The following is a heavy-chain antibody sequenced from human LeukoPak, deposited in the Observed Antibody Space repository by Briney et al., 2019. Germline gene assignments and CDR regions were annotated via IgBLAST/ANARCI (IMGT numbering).Heavy chain of an antibody. CDR2: IRGRSDTT. V-gene: IGHV3-48*01. CDR1: GFTFTMFS. D-gene: IGHD2/OR15-2a*01. J-gene: IGHJ6*03. CDR3: AKGSYNCNGNKCPQYYYYMDV. Sequence: GGSLRLSCAASGFTFTMFSMNWLRQAPGKGLEWIAFIRGRSDTTYYADSVQGRFTISRDNAEDSVYLQMNSLRAEDTAVYSCAKGSYNCNGNKCPQYYYYMDVWGKGTTVTVSS.